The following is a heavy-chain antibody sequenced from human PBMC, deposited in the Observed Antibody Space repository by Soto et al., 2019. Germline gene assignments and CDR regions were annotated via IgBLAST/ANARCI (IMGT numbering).Heavy chain of an antibody. CDR2: IAGSAVSS. D-gene: IGHD3-3*01. J-gene: IGHJ4*02. V-gene: IGHV3-23*01. CDR1: GFTFSNYV. Sequence: PVGSLRLSCAASGFTFSNYVMAWVRQAPGKGLEWISGIAGSAVSSFAADSVKGRFTISRDNSENMMYLQMSSLTTDDAAVYYCAKGGDSWSGYSHYWGLGTLVTVSS. CDR3: AKGGDSWSGYSHY.